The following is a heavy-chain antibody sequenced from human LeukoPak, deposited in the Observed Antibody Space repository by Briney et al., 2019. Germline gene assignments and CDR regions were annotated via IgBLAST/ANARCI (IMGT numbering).Heavy chain of an antibody. CDR3: AKEGCGSTTCYTDY. CDR1: RFTFSSYA. Sequence: TGGSLRLSCAVSRFTFSSYAMGWVRQAPGRGLGGVWGISGSGGSTYYTDSVKGRFTISRDNSKNTLYLQKNSLRAEDTAVYYCAKEGCGSTTCYTDYWGQGTLVTVSS. CDR2: ISGSGGST. J-gene: IGHJ4*02. V-gene: IGHV3-23*01. D-gene: IGHD2-2*02.